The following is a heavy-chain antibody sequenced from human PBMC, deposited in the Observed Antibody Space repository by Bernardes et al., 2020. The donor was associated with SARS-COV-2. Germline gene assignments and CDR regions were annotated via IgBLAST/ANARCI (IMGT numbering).Heavy chain of an antibody. D-gene: IGHD3-3*01. V-gene: IGHV3-48*03. CDR1: GFTFSSSD. J-gene: IGHJ3*02. CDR3: ARDSRSITIFGVVTMGAFDI. Sequence: GGSLRLSCAVSGFTFSSSDMNWVRQAPGKGLEWVSYISGSGSTIFYADSVKGRFTSSRDNAKNSLYLQINSLRAEDTAIYYCARDSRSITIFGVVTMGAFDIWGQGTMVTVSS. CDR2: ISGSGSTI.